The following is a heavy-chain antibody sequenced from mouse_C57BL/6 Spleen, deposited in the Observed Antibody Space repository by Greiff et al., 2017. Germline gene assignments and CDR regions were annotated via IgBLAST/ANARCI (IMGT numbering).Heavy chain of an antibody. J-gene: IGHJ4*01. CDR3: ARHDYDEGYAMDY. CDR2: IYPGSGST. D-gene: IGHD2-4*01. V-gene: IGHV1-55*01. Sequence: QVQLQQPGAELVKPGASVKMSCKASGYTFSSYWITWVKQRPGQGLEWIGDIYPGSGSTNYNEKFKSKATLTVDTSSSTAYMQLSSLTSEDSAVYYCARHDYDEGYAMDYWGQGTSVTVSS. CDR1: GYTFSSYW.